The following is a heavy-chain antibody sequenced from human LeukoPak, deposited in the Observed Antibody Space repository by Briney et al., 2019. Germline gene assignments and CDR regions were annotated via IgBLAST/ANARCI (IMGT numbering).Heavy chain of an antibody. CDR1: GYTFTSYD. D-gene: IGHD3-16*01. Sequence: ASVKVSCKASGYTFTSYDINWVRQATGQGLEWVGWMNPNSGNTGYAQKFQGRVTMTRNTSISTAYMELSSLRSEDTAVYYCARVQGRLRFVSYWGQGTLVTVSS. CDR2: MNPNSGNT. J-gene: IGHJ4*02. V-gene: IGHV1-8*01. CDR3: ARVQGRLRFVSY.